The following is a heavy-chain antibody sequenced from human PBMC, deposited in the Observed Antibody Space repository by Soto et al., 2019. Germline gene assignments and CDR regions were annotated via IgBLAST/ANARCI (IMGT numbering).Heavy chain of an antibody. J-gene: IGHJ5*02. CDR1: GYTFTSYG. CDR3: ARDCSSTSCYRFDP. V-gene: IGHV1-18*01. D-gene: IGHD2-2*02. CDR2: ISAYNGNT. Sequence: ASVKVSCKASGYTFTSYGISCVRQAPGQGLEWMGWISAYNGNTNYAQKLQGRVTMTIDTSTSTAYMELRSLRSDDTAVYYCARDCSSTSCYRFDPWGQGTLVTVSS.